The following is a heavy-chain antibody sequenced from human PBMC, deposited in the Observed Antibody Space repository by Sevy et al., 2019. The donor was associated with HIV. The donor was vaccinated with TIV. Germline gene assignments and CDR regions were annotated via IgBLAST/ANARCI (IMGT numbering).Heavy chain of an antibody. D-gene: IGHD3-16*01. V-gene: IGHV1-3*01. CDR3: ASDAIMITFGGVQYYFDY. CDR1: GYTFTSYA. Sequence: ASVKVSCKASGYTFTSYAMHWVRQAPGQRLEWMGWINAGNGNTKYSQKFQGRVTITRDTSASTAYMELSSLRSEDTAVYYCASDAIMITFGGVQYYFDYWGQGTLVTVSS. J-gene: IGHJ4*02. CDR2: INAGNGNT.